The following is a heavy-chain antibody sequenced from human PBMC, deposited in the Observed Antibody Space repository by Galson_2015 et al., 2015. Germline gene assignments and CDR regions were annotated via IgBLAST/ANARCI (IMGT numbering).Heavy chain of an antibody. CDR2: IRSKAYGGTT. D-gene: IGHD1-26*01. CDR1: GFTFGDYA. Sequence: SLRLSCAASGFTFGDYAMSWFRQAPGKGLEWVGFIRSKAYGGTTEYAASVKGRFTISRDDSKSIAYLQMNSLKTEDTAVYYCTRLPSWGSYLGQYDYFDYWGQGTLVTVSS. CDR3: TRLPSWGSYLGQYDYFDY. V-gene: IGHV3-49*03. J-gene: IGHJ4*02.